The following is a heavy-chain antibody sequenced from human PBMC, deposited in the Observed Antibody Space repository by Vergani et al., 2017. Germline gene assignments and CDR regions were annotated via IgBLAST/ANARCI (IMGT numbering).Heavy chain of an antibody. CDR1: GGSITSGSFY. CDR2: IHSSGTT. Sequence: QVQLHESGPGLVKPSQTLSLTCTVSGGSITSGSFYWSWIRQPAGKGLEWIGRIHSSGTTNYNPSLKSRVTLSVDTSKNQLSLRMTSVTAADTAVYYCAGDSWTSELSGVYWFDTWGQGTLVSVSS. V-gene: IGHV4-61*02. J-gene: IGHJ5*02. CDR3: AGDSWTSELSGVYWFDT. D-gene: IGHD1-26*01.